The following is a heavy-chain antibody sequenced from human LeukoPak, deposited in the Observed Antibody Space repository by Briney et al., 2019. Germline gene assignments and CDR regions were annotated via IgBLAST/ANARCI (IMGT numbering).Heavy chain of an antibody. CDR2: IRQDGDTK. Sequence: PGGSLRLSCAASGLPFNAYWMTWVRQAPGKGLEWVANIRQDGDTKYYVDSVKGRFTISRDNAMNSLYLQMNSLRAEDTAVYYCAREDCSGGSCYSDYWGQGTLVTVSS. J-gene: IGHJ4*02. D-gene: IGHD2-15*01. CDR1: GLPFNAYW. V-gene: IGHV3-7*01. CDR3: AREDCSGGSCYSDY.